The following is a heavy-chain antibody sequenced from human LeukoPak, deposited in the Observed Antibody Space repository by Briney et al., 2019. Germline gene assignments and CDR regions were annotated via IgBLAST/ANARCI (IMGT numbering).Heavy chain of an antibody. CDR2: ISSSSSYI. J-gene: IGHJ3*02. CDR1: GFTFSSYS. CDR3: ARDYGETYYHDSSGYYHAAFDI. V-gene: IGHV3-21*01. D-gene: IGHD3-22*01. Sequence: GGSLRLSCAASGFTFSSYSMNWVRQAPGKGLEWVSSISSSSSYIYYADSVKGRFTISRDNAKNSLYLQMNSLRAEDTAVYYCARDYGETYYHDSSGYYHAAFDIWGQGTMVTVSS.